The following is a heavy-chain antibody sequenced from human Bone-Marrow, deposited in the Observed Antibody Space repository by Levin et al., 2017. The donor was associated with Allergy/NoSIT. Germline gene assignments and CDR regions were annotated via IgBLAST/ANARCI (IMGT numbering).Heavy chain of an antibody. D-gene: IGHD6-19*01. V-gene: IGHV3-15*01. Sequence: GGSMRLSCAASRFSLSNAWMNWVRQAPGKGLEWIGRITSKTDGAATDYAAPLKGRFTISRDDSTNTLYLEMNSLKVEDTALYFCATQFQWWGQGTLVTVSS. CDR3: ATQFQW. CDR2: ITSKTDGAAT. J-gene: IGHJ4*02. CDR1: RFSLSNAW.